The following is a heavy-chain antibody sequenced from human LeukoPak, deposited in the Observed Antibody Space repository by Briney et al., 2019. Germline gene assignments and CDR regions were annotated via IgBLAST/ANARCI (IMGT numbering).Heavy chain of an antibody. J-gene: IGHJ6*04. CDR1: GSTFSSYA. V-gene: IGHV3-23*01. D-gene: IGHD6-19*01. Sequence: GGSLRLSCAASGSTFSSYAMSWVRQAPGKGLEWVSAISGSGGSTYYADSVKGRFTISRDNSKNTLYLQMNSLRAEDTAVYYCAKEREAVAAYYYYYGMDVWGKGTTVTVSS. CDR2: ISGSGGST. CDR3: AKEREAVAAYYYYYGMDV.